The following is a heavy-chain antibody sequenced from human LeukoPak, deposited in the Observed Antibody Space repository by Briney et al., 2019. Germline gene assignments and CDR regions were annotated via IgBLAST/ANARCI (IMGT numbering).Heavy chain of an antibody. D-gene: IGHD2-8*01. V-gene: IGHV4-34*01. CDR2: INHSGST. CDR3: ARAPAMGYDRPHDY. J-gene: IGHJ4*02. Sequence: PSETLSLTCAVYGGSFSGYYWSWLRQPPGKGLEWIGEINHSGSTNYNPSLKSRVTISVDTSKNQFSLKLSSVTAADTAVYYCARAPAMGYDRPHDYWGQGTLVTVSS. CDR1: GGSFSGYY.